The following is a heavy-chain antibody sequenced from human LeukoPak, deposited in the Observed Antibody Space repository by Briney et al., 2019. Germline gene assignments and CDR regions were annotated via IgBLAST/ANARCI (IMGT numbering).Heavy chain of an antibody. V-gene: IGHV4-39*01. CDR2: IYYSGST. Sequence: SETLSLTCVVSGGSISSSDYYWAWIRQPPGKGLEWIGSIYYSGSTLYNSSLKSRGTISVDASTNQFSLRWDSVTAADTAVFYCARHKTRASITHCHFDSWGQGILVTVSS. J-gene: IGHJ4*02. CDR1: GGSISSSDYY. CDR3: ARHKTRASITHCHFDS. D-gene: IGHD2-21*02.